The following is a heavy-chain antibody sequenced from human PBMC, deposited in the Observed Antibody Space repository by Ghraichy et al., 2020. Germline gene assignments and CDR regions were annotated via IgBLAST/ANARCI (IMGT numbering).Heavy chain of an antibody. CDR2: IYSGGSS. Sequence: GESLNISCAASGFTVSSNYMSWVRQAPGRGLEWVSVIYSGGSSYYADSVEGRFTISRNNSKNTLYLQMNSLRAEDTAVYYCARMPVVVGATDDYWGQGTLVTVSS. D-gene: IGHD2-15*01. CDR1: GFTVSSNY. CDR3: ARMPVVVGATDDY. J-gene: IGHJ4*02. V-gene: IGHV3-66*02.